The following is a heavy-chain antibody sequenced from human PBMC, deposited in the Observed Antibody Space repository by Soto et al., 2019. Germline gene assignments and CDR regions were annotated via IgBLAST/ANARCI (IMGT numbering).Heavy chain of an antibody. D-gene: IGHD3-3*01. J-gene: IGHJ6*02. V-gene: IGHV5-10-1*01. CDR3: ARQGRLRFLEWFPGLYYYYYGMDV. CDR2: IDPSDSYT. Sequence: GESLKISCKGSGYSFTSYWISWVRQMPGKGLEWMGRIDPSDSYTNYSPSFQGHVTISADKSISTAYLQWSSLKASDTAMYYCARQGRLRFLEWFPGLYYYYYGMDVWGQGTTVTVSS. CDR1: GYSFTSYW.